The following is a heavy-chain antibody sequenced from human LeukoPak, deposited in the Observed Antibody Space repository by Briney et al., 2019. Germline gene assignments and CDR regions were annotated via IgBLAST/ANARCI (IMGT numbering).Heavy chain of an antibody. D-gene: IGHD2-21*02. J-gene: IGHJ4*02. CDR1: GFTFSSYS. CDR2: ISSSSSYI. Sequence: PGGSLRLSCTATGFTFSSYSMNWVRQAPGKGLEWVSSISSSSSYIYYADSVKGRFTISRDNAKNSLYLQMNSLRAEDTAVYYCASVGVTSFDYWGQGTLVTVSS. V-gene: IGHV3-21*01. CDR3: ASVGVTSFDY.